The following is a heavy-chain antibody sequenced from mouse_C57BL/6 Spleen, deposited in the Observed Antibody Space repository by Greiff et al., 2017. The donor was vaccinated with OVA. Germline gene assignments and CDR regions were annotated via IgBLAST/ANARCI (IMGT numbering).Heavy chain of an antibody. CDR1: GYTFTSYW. D-gene: IGHD1-1*01. V-gene: IGHV1-52*01. J-gene: IGHJ4*01. CDR3: ARWGTTVVATGDAMDY. CDR2: IDPSDSET. Sequence: QVQLQQPGAELVRPGSSVKLSCKASGYTFTSYWMHWVKQRPIQGLEWIGNIDPSDSETHYNQKFKDKATLTVDKSSSTAYMQLSSLTSEDSAVYYCARWGTTVVATGDAMDYWGQGTSVTVSS.